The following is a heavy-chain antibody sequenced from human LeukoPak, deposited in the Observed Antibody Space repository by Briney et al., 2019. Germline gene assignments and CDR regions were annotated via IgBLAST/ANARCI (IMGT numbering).Heavy chain of an antibody. Sequence: PGGSLRLSCAASGFTFSSRGMGWVRQAPGRGLEWVASIINSGEKTYYADSVKGRFTVSRDNSQNTLFLEMNSLRVADSAVYYCAKTASSSGEWGQGTLVTVSS. CDR2: IINSGEKT. CDR1: GFTFSSRG. CDR3: AKTASSSGE. V-gene: IGHV3-23*01. J-gene: IGHJ4*02. D-gene: IGHD6-6*01.